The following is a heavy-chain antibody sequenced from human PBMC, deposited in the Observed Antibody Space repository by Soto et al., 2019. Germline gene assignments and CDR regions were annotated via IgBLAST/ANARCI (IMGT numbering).Heavy chain of an antibody. CDR1: GFSFSDYA. J-gene: IGHJ1*01. CDR2: LYGSGGGI. Sequence: VQLLESGGGLVQPGGSLRLSCAASGFSFSDYAMIWVRQAPGKGLEWVSGLYGSGGGIHYADSVKGRFTISRDNYANSVYLQMNSLRVEDTAIYYCAKDAVSRDGVWLAHDWGQGTVFTVSS. V-gene: IGHV3-23*01. D-gene: IGHD5-12*01. CDR3: AKDAVSRDGVWLAHD.